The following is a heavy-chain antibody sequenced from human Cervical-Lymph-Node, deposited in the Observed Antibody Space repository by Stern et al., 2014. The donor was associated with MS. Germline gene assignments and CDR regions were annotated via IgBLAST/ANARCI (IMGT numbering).Heavy chain of an antibody. CDR1: GFTFSHYS. CDR3: ARARVGDYARSPHLDS. D-gene: IGHD4-17*01. CDR2: ISTSSTHT. V-gene: IGHV3-21*02. Sequence: EVQLVESGGGLVKPGESLRLSCDASGFTFSHYSINWVRQAPGKGLEWISSISTSSTHTYYADSVEGRFTISRDSAKDSVSLHMVSLRAEDTAVYYCARARVGDYARSPHLDSWGQGTLVTVSP. J-gene: IGHJ4*02.